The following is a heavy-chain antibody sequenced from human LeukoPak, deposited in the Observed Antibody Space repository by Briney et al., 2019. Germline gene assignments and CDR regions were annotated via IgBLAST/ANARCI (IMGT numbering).Heavy chain of an antibody. CDR2: ISTSGST. D-gene: IGHD6-19*01. J-gene: IGHJ5*02. Sequence: SETLSLTCTVSGGSISSYYWSWIRNPAGKGREWIGRISTSGSTNYSPSLESRVTMSVDTSKNQFSLKLSSVTAADTAVYYCARVLRSGWIDPWGQGTLVTVSS. CDR3: ARVLRSGWIDP. CDR1: GGSISSYY. V-gene: IGHV4-4*07.